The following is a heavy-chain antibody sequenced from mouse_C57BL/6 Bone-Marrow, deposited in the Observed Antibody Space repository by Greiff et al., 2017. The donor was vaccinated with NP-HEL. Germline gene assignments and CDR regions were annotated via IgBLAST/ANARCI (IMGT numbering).Heavy chain of an antibody. D-gene: IGHD1-3*01. J-gene: IGHJ4*01. CDR2: INPGSGGT. CDR3: TSSSYAMDY. V-gene: IGHV1-54*01. Sequence: VQLQQSGAELVRPGTSVKVSCKASGYAFTNYLIEWVKQRPGQGLEWIGVINPGSGGTNYNEKFKGKATLTADKSSSTAYMQLSSLTYEDSAVYFCTSSSYAMDYWGQGTSVTVSS. CDR1: GYAFTNYL.